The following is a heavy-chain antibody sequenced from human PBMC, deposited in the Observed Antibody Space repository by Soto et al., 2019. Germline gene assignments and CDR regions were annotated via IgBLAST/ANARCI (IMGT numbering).Heavy chain of an antibody. J-gene: IGHJ5*02. V-gene: IGHV4-30-4*01. CDR2: IYYSGST. Sequence: PSETLSLTCTVSGGSISSGDYYWSWIRQPPGKGLEWIGYIYYSGSTNYNPSLKSRVTISVDTSKNQFSLKLSSVTAADTAVYYCARLSRMITFGGVIELFDPWGQGTLVTVSS. CDR3: ARLSRMITFGGVIELFDP. CDR1: GGSISSGDYY. D-gene: IGHD3-16*02.